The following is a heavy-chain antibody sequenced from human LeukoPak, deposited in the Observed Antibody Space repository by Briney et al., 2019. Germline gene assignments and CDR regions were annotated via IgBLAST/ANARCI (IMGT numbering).Heavy chain of an antibody. CDR1: GGSIRGFY. V-gene: IGHV4-59*01. J-gene: IGHJ6*02. CDR2: IYSSGTT. CDR3: ARAGGGCSRTSRPIPYYGLDV. D-gene: IGHD2-2*01. Sequence: SETLSLTCTVSGGSIRGFYWNWIRQPPGKGLEWIGHIYSSGTTDYNPSLKSRVTISVDTSKSQFSLKLTSVTAADTAVYYCARAGGGCSRTSRPIPYYGLDVWGQGTTVTVSS.